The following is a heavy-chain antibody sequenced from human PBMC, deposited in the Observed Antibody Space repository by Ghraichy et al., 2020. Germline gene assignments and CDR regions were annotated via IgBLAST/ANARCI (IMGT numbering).Heavy chain of an antibody. V-gene: IGHV4-34*01. CDR3: ARETTTFDY. CDR1: NGPFDSYF. D-gene: IGHD4-17*01. Sequence: SETLSLTCAVYNGPFDSYFWSWIRQPPGKGLEWIGEINHSGSTNYNPSLKSRVTISVDTSKNQFSLRLSSVTAADTAVYYCARETTTFDYWGQGTLVTVSS. CDR2: INHSGST. J-gene: IGHJ4*02.